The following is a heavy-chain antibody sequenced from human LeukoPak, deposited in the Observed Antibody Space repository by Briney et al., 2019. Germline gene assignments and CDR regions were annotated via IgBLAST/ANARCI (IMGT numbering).Heavy chain of an antibody. Sequence: GASVTVSCKASGYTFTSYGISWVRQAPGQGLEWMGWISAYNGNTNYAQKLQGRVTITTDTSTSTAYMELRSLRSDDTAVYYCARVPFLSRITMVRGAKNYWGQGTLVTVSS. V-gene: IGHV1-18*01. J-gene: IGHJ4*02. CDR2: ISAYNGNT. CDR1: GYTFTSYG. D-gene: IGHD3-10*01. CDR3: ARVPFLSRITMVRGAKNY.